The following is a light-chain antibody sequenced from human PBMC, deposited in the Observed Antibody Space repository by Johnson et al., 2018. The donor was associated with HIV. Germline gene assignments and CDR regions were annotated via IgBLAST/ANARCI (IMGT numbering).Light chain of an antibody. Sequence: QSVLSQPPSVSAAPGQKVTISCSGSSSNIESDYVSWYQQLPGTAPKLLIYDNNKRPSGIPDRFSGSKSGTSATLGITGLQTGDEADYYCGTWDSGLGAVYVFGPGTKVTVL. CDR3: GTWDSGLGAVYV. V-gene: IGLV1-51*01. CDR2: DNN. CDR1: SSNIESDY. J-gene: IGLJ1*01.